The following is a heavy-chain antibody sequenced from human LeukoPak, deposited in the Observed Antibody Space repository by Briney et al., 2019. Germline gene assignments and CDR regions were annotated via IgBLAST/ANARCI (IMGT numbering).Heavy chain of an antibody. CDR1: GFTFSSYA. J-gene: IGHJ4*02. D-gene: IGHD3-22*01. CDR2: ISGSGGST. CDR3: AKDQGYDSSGYYSHLDY. Sequence: GGSLRLPCAASGFTFSSYAMSWVRQAPGKGLEWVSAISGSGGSTYYADSVKGRFTISRDNSKNTLYLQMNSLRAEDTAVYYCAKDQGYDSSGYYSHLDYWGQGTLVTVSS. V-gene: IGHV3-23*01.